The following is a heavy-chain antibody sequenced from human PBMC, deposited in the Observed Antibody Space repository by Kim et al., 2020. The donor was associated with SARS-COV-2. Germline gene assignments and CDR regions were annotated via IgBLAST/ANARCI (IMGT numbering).Heavy chain of an antibody. Sequence: TNDAQKFQGRVTMTRDTSISTAYMELSRLRSDDTAVYYCAREEVVGAAGPWGQGTLVTVSS. CDR2: T. J-gene: IGHJ5*02. CDR3: AREEVVGAAGP. D-gene: IGHD1-26*01. V-gene: IGHV1-2*02.